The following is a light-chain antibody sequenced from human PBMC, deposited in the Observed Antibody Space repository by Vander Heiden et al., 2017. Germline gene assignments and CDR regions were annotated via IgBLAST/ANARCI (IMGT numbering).Light chain of an antibody. Sequence: DIQMTQSPSSLSASVGDRVTITCRASQSISSYLNWHQQKPGKAPNLLIYAASSLQSGVPSRFSGSGSGTDFTLTISSLQPEDFATYYCQQSYSTPHTFGQGTKLEIK. V-gene: IGKV1-39*01. CDR2: AAS. J-gene: IGKJ2*01. CDR3: QQSYSTPHT. CDR1: QSISSY.